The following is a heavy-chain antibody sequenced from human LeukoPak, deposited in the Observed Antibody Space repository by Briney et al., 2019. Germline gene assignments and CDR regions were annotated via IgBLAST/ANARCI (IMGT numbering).Heavy chain of an antibody. CDR1: GFSFSTYT. CDR3: ARDRIQIWSYVGTFDY. D-gene: IGHD5-18*01. J-gene: IGHJ4*02. V-gene: IGHV3-30*04. CDR2: VSFDGNHI. Sequence: GGSLRLSCAASGFSFSTYTVHWVRQDPGKGLEWVGLVSFDGNHIDYADSVQGRFTISRDISKNTFYLQMNSLRAEDTAVYYCARDRIQIWSYVGTFDYWGPGALVTVSS.